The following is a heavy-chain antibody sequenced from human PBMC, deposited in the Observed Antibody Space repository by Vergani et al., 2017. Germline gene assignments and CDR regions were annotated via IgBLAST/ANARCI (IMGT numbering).Heavy chain of an antibody. CDR3: TNGRVEYYDSSGYRLALYYYYGMDV. D-gene: IGHD3-22*01. CDR1: GFTFSNAW. J-gene: IGHJ6*02. Sequence: EVQLVESGGGLVKPGGSLRLSCAASGFTFSNAWMSWVRQAPGKGLEWVGRIKSKTDGGTTDYAAPVKGRFTISRDDSKNTLYLQMNSLKTEDTAVYYCTNGRVEYYDSSGYRLALYYYYGMDVWGQGTTVTVSS. CDR2: IKSKTDGGTT. V-gene: IGHV3-15*01.